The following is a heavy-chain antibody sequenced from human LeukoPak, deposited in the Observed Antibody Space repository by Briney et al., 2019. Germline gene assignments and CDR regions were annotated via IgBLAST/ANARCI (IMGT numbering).Heavy chain of an antibody. D-gene: IGHD2-15*01. CDR1: GYTFTSYG. V-gene: IGHV1-3*03. Sequence: ASVKVSCKASGYTFTSYGISWVRQAPGQGLEWMGWINAGNGNTKYSQEFQGRVTITRDTSASTAYMELSSLRSEDMAVYYCARDYCSGGSCRPYYYYYMDVWGKGTTVTVSS. CDR3: ARDYCSGGSCRPYYYYYMDV. J-gene: IGHJ6*03. CDR2: INAGNGNT.